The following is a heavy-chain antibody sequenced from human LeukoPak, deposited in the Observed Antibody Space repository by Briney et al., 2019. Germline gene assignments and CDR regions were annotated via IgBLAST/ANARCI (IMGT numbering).Heavy chain of an antibody. CDR2: IYYSGRT. D-gene: IGHD3-22*01. V-gene: IGHV4-39*01. J-gene: IGHJ1*01. Sequence: SETLSLTCSVSGDSVSRSGSYWGWIRQPPGKGLEWIGTIYYSGRTYYSPSLKSRVTMSVDPSNNQFSLNLRSVTAADTAVYYCARRRYYDGSGYLEWGQGTLLSVSS. CDR3: ARRRYYDGSGYLE. CDR1: GDSVSRSGSY.